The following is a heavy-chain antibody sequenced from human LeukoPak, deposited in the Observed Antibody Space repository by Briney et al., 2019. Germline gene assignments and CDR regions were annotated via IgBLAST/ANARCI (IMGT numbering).Heavy chain of an antibody. CDR2: VWPDGNDK. Sequence: GGSLRLSCAASEFTFNNHGMHWVRQAPGKGLEWLAVVWPDGNDKHYADSVKGRFTISRDNSKNTLYLQMNSLGAEDTAVYYCAKTNSAGIAAAARGDWFDPWGQGTLVTVSS. D-gene: IGHD6-13*01. J-gene: IGHJ5*02. V-gene: IGHV3-30*02. CDR1: EFTFNNHG. CDR3: AKTNSAGIAAAARGDWFDP.